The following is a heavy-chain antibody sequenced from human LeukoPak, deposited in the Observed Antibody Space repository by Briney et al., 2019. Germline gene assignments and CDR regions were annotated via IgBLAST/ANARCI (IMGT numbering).Heavy chain of an antibody. CDR2: ISYDASNK. CDR3: ARGITTTHHFDY. D-gene: IGHD3-16*01. V-gene: IGHV3-30*14. CDR1: GFTFSSYT. Sequence: GGSLRLSCAASGFTFSSYTIHWVRQAPGKGLEWVAVISYDASNKYYADSVRGRFTISRDNTKNMLYLQMNGLRAEDTAVYYCARGITTTHHFDYRGQGTLVTVSS. J-gene: IGHJ4*02.